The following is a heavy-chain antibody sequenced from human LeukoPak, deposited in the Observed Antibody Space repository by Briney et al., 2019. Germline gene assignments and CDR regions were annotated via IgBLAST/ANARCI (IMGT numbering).Heavy chain of an antibody. CDR1: GYTFTSYG. V-gene: IGHV1-18*01. J-gene: IGHJ4*02. CDR2: SSAYNGNT. Sequence: ASVKVSCKASGYTFTSYGISWVRQAPGQGLEWMGWSSAYNGNTNYAQKLQGRVTMTTDTSTSTAYMELRSLRSDDTAVYYCARVSVPTTFFGVVLTEIDYWGQGTLVTVYS. CDR3: ARVSVPTTFFGVVLTEIDY. D-gene: IGHD3-3*01.